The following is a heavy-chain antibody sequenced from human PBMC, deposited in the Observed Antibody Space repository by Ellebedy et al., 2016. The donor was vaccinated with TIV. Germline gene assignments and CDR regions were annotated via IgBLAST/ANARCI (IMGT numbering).Heavy chain of an antibody. CDR3: ARAAEYYYGLGSGNDY. V-gene: IGHV3-21*03. CDR2: ISCTSSYT. D-gene: IGHD3-10*01. J-gene: IGHJ4*02. Sequence: GGSLRLXXAASGFTFSTYTMNWVRQAPGKGLDWVSSISCTSSYTYYADSVKGRFTISRDNAENSLYLQMNSLRAEDTAVYYCARAAEYYYGLGSGNDYWGQGTLVTVSS. CDR1: GFTFSTYT.